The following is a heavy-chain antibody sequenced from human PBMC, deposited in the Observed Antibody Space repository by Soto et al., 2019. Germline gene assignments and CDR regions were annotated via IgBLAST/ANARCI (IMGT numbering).Heavy chain of an antibody. J-gene: IGHJ4*02. CDR1: GYTFTSYA. Sequence: QVQLVQSGAEVKKPGASVKVSCKASGYTFTSYAMHWVSQAPGQSLEWMGWINAGNGNTKYSQKFQGRVTITRDTSASTAYMELSSLRSEDTAVYYCASLPEYSSSPGDYWGQGTLVTVSS. V-gene: IGHV1-3*01. CDR2: INAGNGNT. D-gene: IGHD6-6*01. CDR3: ASLPEYSSSPGDY.